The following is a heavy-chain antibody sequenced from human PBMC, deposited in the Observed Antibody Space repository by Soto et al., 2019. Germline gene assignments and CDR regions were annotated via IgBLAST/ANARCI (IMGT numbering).Heavy chain of an antibody. D-gene: IGHD5-18*01. Sequence: SETLSRTCNVSNGSLNVYYWSWIRQPPGKELEWIGNIYYRGTTNYNPSLQGRVTMSIDTSKNQFSLMLTSVTAADTAVYYCTRVATAVPSWGRGVLVTVSS. CDR1: NGSLNVYY. J-gene: IGHJ5*02. CDR3: TRVATAVPS. CDR2: IYYRGTT. V-gene: IGHV4-59*12.